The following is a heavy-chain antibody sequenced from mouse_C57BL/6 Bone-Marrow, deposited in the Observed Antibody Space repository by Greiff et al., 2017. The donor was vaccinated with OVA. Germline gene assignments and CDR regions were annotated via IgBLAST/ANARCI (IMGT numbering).Heavy chain of an antibody. CDR2: IYIGNGYT. J-gene: IGHJ2*01. CDR1: GYTFTSYG. Sequence: VQLQQSGAELVRPGSSVKMSCKTSGYTFTSYGINWVKQRPGQGLEWIGYIYIGNGYTEYTEKFTGKAPLTSDTSSSTAYMQLSSLTSEDSAIYFGARSRLYDYGSFDDWGQGTTLTVSS. V-gene: IGHV1-58*01. CDR3: ARSRLYDYGSFDD. D-gene: IGHD1-1*01.